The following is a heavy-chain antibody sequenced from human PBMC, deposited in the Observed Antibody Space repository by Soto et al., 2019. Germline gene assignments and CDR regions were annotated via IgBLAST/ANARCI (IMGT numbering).Heavy chain of an antibody. V-gene: IGHV4-59*01. D-gene: IGHD3-3*01. CDR1: GGSISSYY. CDR3: ARDFAYFDS. Sequence: LSLTCTVSGGSISSYYWSWIRQPPGKGLEWIGYVYHTGRTSYNPSLKSRVSISMDTSKNQFSLNLDSVTAADTAVYFCARDFAYFDSWGQGTLVTVSS. CDR2: VYHTGRT. J-gene: IGHJ4*02.